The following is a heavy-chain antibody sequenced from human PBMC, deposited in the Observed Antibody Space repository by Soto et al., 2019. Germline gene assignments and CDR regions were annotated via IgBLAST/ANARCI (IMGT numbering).Heavy chain of an antibody. D-gene: IGHD3-16*02. J-gene: IGHJ4*02. CDR2: ISYDGSQS. Sequence: PGGSLRLSCAASGVTFNSYAMHWVRQAPGKGLEWVAVISYDGSQSFHVDSVKGRFTISRDNARNSLYLQMNNLRVEDTALYYCVRDYQNYWGQGTLVTVSS. CDR1: GVTFNSYA. CDR3: VRDYQNY. V-gene: IGHV3-30*04.